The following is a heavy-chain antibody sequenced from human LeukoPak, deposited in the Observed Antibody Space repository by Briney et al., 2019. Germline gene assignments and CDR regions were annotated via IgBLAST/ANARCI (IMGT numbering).Heavy chain of an antibody. Sequence: SVKVSCKASGGTFSSYAISWVRQAPGQGLEWMGGIIPIFGTANYAQKFQGRVTITTDESTSTAYMELSSLRSEDTAVYYCARDAYCSGGSCYHHEYYYYLDVWGKGTTVTVSS. CDR2: IIPIFGTA. V-gene: IGHV1-69*05. J-gene: IGHJ6*03. D-gene: IGHD2-15*01. CDR1: GGTFSSYA. CDR3: ARDAYCSGGSCYHHEYYYYLDV.